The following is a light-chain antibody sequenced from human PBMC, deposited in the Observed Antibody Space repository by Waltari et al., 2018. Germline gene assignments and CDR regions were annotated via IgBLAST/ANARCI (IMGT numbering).Light chain of an antibody. V-gene: IGLV2-14*03. CDR2: DVT. CDR3: SSYTSNSDPYV. Sequence: QSALTQPAAVSGSPGPSIPISCTGTNNDVGGYNYVSWYQQHPGKAPKLMIYDVTNRPSGVSTRFSGSKSGNTASLTISGLQAEDEADYYCSSYTSNSDPYVFGTGTKVTVL. CDR1: NNDVGGYNY. J-gene: IGLJ1*01.